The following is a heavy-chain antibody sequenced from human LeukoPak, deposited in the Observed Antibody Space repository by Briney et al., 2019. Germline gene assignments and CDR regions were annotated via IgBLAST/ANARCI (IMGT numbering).Heavy chain of an antibody. J-gene: IGHJ4*02. CDR1: GFTFSSYG. D-gene: IGHD6-13*01. CDR2: IRYDGSNK. CDR3: AKDKMWQQPGYPYYFDY. Sequence: GGSLRLSCAASGFTFSSYGMHWVRQAPGKGLEWVAFIRYDGSNKYYADSVKGLFTISRDNSKNTLYLKMNSLRAEDTAVYYCAKDKMWQQPGYPYYFDYWGQGTLVTVSS. V-gene: IGHV3-30*02.